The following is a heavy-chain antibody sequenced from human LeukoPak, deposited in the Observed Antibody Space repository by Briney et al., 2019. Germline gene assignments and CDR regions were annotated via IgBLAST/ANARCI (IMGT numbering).Heavy chain of an antibody. CDR2: LFSGGSA. J-gene: IGHJ4*02. Sequence: GGSLRLSCVASGFTVSSNSMNWVRQAPGKGLEWVSILFSGGSALYADSVKGRCTISRDNSKNTLYLQMNSLRAEDTAVYYCARFHRGWYFDYWGQGTLVTVSS. D-gene: IGHD2-15*01. CDR1: GFTVSSNS. V-gene: IGHV3-53*01. CDR3: ARFHRGWYFDY.